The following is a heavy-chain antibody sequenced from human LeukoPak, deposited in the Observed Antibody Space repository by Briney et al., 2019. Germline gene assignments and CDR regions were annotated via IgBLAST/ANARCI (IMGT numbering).Heavy chain of an antibody. Sequence: PGGSLRLSCAASGFTFDDYAMHWVRQAPGKGLEWASGISWNSGSIGYADSVKGRFTISRDNAKNSLYLQMNSLRAEDTALYYCAKGGDSSPYWYFDLWGRGTLVTVSS. CDR2: ISWNSGSI. V-gene: IGHV3-9*01. CDR1: GFTFDDYA. J-gene: IGHJ2*01. CDR3: AKGGDSSPYWYFDL. D-gene: IGHD6-13*01.